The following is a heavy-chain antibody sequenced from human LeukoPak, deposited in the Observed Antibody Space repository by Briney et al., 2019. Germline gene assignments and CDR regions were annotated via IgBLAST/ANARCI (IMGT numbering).Heavy chain of an antibody. CDR1: GFTFSSYE. CDR3: ARDGSSVAGSILSFDY. D-gene: IGHD6-13*01. J-gene: IGHJ4*02. CDR2: ISSSGSTI. V-gene: IGHV3-48*03. Sequence: GGSLRLSCAASGFTFSSYEMNWVRQAPGKGLEWVSYISSSGSTIYYADSVKGRFTISRDNAKNSLYMKMTSLRVEDTAVYYCARDGSSVAGSILSFDYWGQGTLVIVSS.